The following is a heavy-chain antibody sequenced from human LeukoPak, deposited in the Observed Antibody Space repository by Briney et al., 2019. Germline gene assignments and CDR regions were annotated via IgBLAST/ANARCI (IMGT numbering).Heavy chain of an antibody. V-gene: IGHV3-48*03. Sequence: PGGSLRLSCAASGFTFSSYEMNWVRQAPGKGLEWVSYISSSGSTIYYADSVKGRFTISRDNAKNSMYLQMNSLRAEDTAVYYCARDQWLQSNHYMDVWGKGTTVTISS. J-gene: IGHJ6*03. CDR3: ARDQWLQSNHYMDV. CDR1: GFTFSSYE. CDR2: ISSSGSTI. D-gene: IGHD5-24*01.